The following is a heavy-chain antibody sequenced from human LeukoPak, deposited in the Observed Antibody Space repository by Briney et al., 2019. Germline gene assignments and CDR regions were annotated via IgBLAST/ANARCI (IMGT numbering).Heavy chain of an antibody. Sequence: SETLSLTCAVPGGSFSGYYWTWIRQPPGKGLEWIGEINHSGSANYNPSLKSRVTISLDTSKNQFSLKLSSVTAADTAVYYCARAGGYCSGGSCYSNWFDPWGQGTLVTVSS. CDR2: INHSGSA. CDR3: ARAGGYCSGGSCYSNWFDP. J-gene: IGHJ5*02. D-gene: IGHD2-15*01. V-gene: IGHV4-34*01. CDR1: GGSFSGYY.